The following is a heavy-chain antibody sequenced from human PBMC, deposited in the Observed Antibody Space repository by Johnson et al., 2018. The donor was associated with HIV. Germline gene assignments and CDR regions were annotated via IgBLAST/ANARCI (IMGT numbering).Heavy chain of an antibody. V-gene: IGHV3-66*01. CDR1: GFTVSSSY. CDR3: ASGHMWSAF. J-gene: IGHJ3*01. Sequence: VESGGGVVQPGRSLRLSCGASGFTVSSSYMSWVRQAPGKGLEWVSVIYSGGGTYSVDSVKGRFTISRDNAKNSLYLQMSSLRVEDTAVYYCASGHMWSAFWGQGTMVTVSS. CDR2: IYSGGGT. D-gene: IGHD2-21*01.